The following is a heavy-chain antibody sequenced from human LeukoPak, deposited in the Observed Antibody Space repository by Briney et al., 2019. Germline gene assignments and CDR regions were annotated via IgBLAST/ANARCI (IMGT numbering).Heavy chain of an antibody. V-gene: IGHV3-23*01. CDR3: AKGGYCSGGSCYSTY. Sequence: GGSLRLSCTASGVTFSSYAMSWVRQAPGKGLEWVSAISGSGGSTYYADSVKGRFTISRDNSKNTLYLQMNSLRAEDTAVYYCAKGGYCSGGSCYSTYWGQGTLVTVSS. J-gene: IGHJ4*02. CDR2: ISGSGGST. D-gene: IGHD2-15*01. CDR1: GVTFSSYA.